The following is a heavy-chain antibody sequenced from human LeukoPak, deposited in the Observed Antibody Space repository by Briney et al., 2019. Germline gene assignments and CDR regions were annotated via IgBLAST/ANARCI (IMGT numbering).Heavy chain of an antibody. D-gene: IGHD6-6*01. J-gene: IGHJ4*02. Sequence: PGGSLRLSCAASGFTFSSYWMHWVRQAPGKGLVWVSRINSDGSSTSYADSVKGRFTISRDNSKNTLYLQMNSLRAEDTAVYYCAKGSGIAARPIPLDYWGQGTLVTVSS. V-gene: IGHV3-74*01. CDR3: AKGSGIAARPIPLDY. CDR2: INSDGSST. CDR1: GFTFSSYW.